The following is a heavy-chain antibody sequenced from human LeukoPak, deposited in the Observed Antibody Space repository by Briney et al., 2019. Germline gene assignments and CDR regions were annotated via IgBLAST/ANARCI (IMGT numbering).Heavy chain of an antibody. D-gene: IGHD2-2*02. CDR1: GFTFSNYA. CDR2: ISGSGGST. V-gene: IGHV3-23*01. Sequence: GGSLRLSCADSGFTFSNYAKSWVRQAPGKGLEWVSTISGSGGSTYYADSVKGRFTISRDNSKNTLYLQMNSLRAEDTAVYYCAKDPYCSSTSCDKAHAFDIWGQGTMVTVSS. J-gene: IGHJ3*02. CDR3: AKDPYCSSTSCDKAHAFDI.